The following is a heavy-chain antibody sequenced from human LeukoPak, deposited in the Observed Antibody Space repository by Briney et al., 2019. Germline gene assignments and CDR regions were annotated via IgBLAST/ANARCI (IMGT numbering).Heavy chain of an antibody. V-gene: IGHV4-38-2*02. CDR3: ARDYYGSGSLRAHDY. CDR1: GGSISSGYY. D-gene: IGHD3-10*01. Sequence: SETLSLTCTVSGGSISSGYYWGWIRQPPGKGLEWIGNIYHSGSTYYNPSLKSRLTISIDASKNQFSLKLSSVTAADTAVYYCARDYYGSGSLRAHDYWGQGTLVTVSS. CDR2: IYHSGST. J-gene: IGHJ4*02.